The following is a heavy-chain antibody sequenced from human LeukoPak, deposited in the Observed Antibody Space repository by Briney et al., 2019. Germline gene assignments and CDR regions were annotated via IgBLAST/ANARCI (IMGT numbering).Heavy chain of an antibody. CDR1: GYTFTSYG. J-gene: IGHJ6*02. D-gene: IGHD4-17*01. CDR2: ISAYNGNT. Sequence: ASVKVSCKASGYTFTSYGISWVRQAPGQGLEWMGWISAYNGNTNYAQKLQGRVTMTTDTSTSTAYMELRSLRSDDTAVYYCARDCDYGDYVGDYYGMDVWGQGTTVTVSS. CDR3: ARDCDYGDYVGDYYGMDV. V-gene: IGHV1-18*01.